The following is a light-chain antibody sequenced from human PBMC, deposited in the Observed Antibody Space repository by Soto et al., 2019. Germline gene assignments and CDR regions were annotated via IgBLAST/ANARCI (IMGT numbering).Light chain of an antibody. V-gene: IGLV1-47*02. J-gene: IGLJ2*01. CDR3: AVWNDSLSGVV. CDR2: DDY. CDR1: TSNVGSNL. Sequence: QSVLAQPPSASGTPGQRVTISCSGSTSNVGSNLASWYQQLPGSAPKLLLYDDYERPSGVPDRFSGSKSGTSASLGISGRRSEDEADYFCAVWNDSLSGVVFGGGTKLTVL.